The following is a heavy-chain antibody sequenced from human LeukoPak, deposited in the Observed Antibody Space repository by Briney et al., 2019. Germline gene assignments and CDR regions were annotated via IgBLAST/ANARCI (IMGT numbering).Heavy chain of an antibody. Sequence: GGSLRLSFAASGFTFSSYAMSWVRQAPGKGQEWVSAISGSGGSTYYADSVKGRFTISRDNSKNTLYLQMNSLRAEDAAVYYCAKAYYYDSSTAFDIWGQGTMVTVSS. J-gene: IGHJ3*02. CDR2: ISGSGGST. CDR1: GFTFSSYA. D-gene: IGHD3-22*01. CDR3: AKAYYYDSSTAFDI. V-gene: IGHV3-23*01.